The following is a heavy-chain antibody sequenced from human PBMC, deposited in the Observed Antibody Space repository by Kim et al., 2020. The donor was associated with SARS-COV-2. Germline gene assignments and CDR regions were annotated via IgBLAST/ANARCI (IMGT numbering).Heavy chain of an antibody. D-gene: IGHD2-2*01. CDR1: GGSISSGGYY. V-gene: IGHV4-31*03. CDR2: IYYSGST. CDR3: ARESYCSSTSCHPDY. Sequence: SETLSLTCTVSGGSISSGGYYWSWIRQHPGKGLEWIGYIYYSGSTYYNPSLKSRVTISVDTSKNQFSLKLSSVTVADTAVYYCARESYCSSTSCHPDYWGQGTLVTVSS. J-gene: IGHJ4*02.